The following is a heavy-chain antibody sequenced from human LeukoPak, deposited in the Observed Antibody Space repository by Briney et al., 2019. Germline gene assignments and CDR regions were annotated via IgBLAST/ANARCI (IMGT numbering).Heavy chain of an antibody. CDR1: GGSFTSSSYY. D-gene: IGHD6-6*01. J-gene: IGHJ6*03. V-gene: IGHV4-39*07. CDR2: LYYSGST. Sequence: PSETLSLTGSVSGGSFTSSSYYWGWIRQPPGKGLEWIGSLYYSGSTYYNPSLKSRVTISVDTSKNQFSLKLSSVTAADTAVYYCARGTYSSSGGVYYYYYMDVWGKGTTVTVSS. CDR3: ARGTYSSSGGVYYYYYMDV.